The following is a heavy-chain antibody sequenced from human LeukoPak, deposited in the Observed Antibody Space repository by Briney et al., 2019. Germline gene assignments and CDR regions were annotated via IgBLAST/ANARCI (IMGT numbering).Heavy chain of an antibody. CDR1: GLTFNSYW. J-gene: IGHJ5*02. CDR3: ARAMPHDNWFDP. V-gene: IGHV3-74*03. D-gene: IGHD2-2*01. CDR2: INGDASNT. Sequence: GGSLRLSCAASGLTFNSYWMHWVRQVAGKGLVWVARINGDASNTTYADSVKGRFTISGDNAKNTLYLQMNSLRVDDTAVYYCARAMPHDNWFDPWGQGSLVTVSS.